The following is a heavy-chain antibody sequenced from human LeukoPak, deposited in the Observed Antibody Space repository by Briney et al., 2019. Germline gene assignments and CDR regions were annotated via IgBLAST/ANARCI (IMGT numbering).Heavy chain of an antibody. CDR2: IYYSGST. Sequence: PSETLSLTCTVSGDSISSGGNCWSWLRQHPGKGLEWIGYIYYSGSTYYNPSLKSRLTISVDTSKNHFSLKLSSVTAADTAMYYCARWGNSGYASGYFDYWGQGTLVTVSS. V-gene: IGHV4-31*03. J-gene: IGHJ4*02. CDR3: ARWGNSGYASGYFDY. D-gene: IGHD5-12*01. CDR1: GDSISSGGNC.